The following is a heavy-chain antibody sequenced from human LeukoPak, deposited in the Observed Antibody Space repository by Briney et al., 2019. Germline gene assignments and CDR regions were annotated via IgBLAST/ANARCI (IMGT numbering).Heavy chain of an antibody. CDR2: ISGRSDST. D-gene: IGHD3-9*01. V-gene: IGHV3-23*01. J-gene: IGHJ4*02. CDR1: GFTFSNCA. Sequence: PGASLRLSCAASGFTFSNCAMSWVRQAPGKGLEWVSAISGRSDSTYYADSVKGRFTISRDTSRNTLYLQMNSLRADDTAVYYCAKWGDYDVLTGYYDSDYWGQGTLVTVSS. CDR3: AKWGDYDVLTGYYDSDY.